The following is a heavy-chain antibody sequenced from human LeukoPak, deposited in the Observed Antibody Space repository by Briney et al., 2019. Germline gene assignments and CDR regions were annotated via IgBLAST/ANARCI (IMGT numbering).Heavy chain of an antibody. Sequence: ASVKVSCKASGYTFTSYGISWVRQAPGQGLEWMGWISAYNGNTNYAQKLQGRVTMTTDTSTSTAYMELRSLRSDDTAVYYCARATSIVVVVAAKGDAFDIWGQGTMVTVSS. CDR3: ARATSIVVVVAAKGDAFDI. V-gene: IGHV1-18*01. CDR2: ISAYNGNT. CDR1: GYTFTSYG. J-gene: IGHJ3*02. D-gene: IGHD2-15*01.